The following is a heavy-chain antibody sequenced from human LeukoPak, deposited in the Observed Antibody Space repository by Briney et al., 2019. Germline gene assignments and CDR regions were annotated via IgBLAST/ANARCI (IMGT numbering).Heavy chain of an antibody. J-gene: IGHJ6*02. D-gene: IGHD4-11*01. V-gene: IGHV4-59*10. CDR1: GGSFSGYY. CDR3: AMTLMTTYFYYGMDV. Sequence: SETLSLTCAVYGGSFSGYYWSWIRQPAGKGLEWIGRIYTGGSTNYNPSLKSRVTMSVDTSKNQFSLNLTSVTAADTAVYYCAMTLMTTYFYYGMDVWGQGTTVTVSS. CDR2: IYTGGST.